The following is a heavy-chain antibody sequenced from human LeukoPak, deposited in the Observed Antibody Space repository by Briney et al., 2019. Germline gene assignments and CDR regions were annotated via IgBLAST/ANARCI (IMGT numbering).Heavy chain of an antibody. D-gene: IGHD3-16*01. CDR2: ISSSGSTI. Sequence: GGSLRLSCAASGFTLSSYELNWVRQAPGKGLEWVSYISSSGSTIYYADSVKGRFTISRDNAKNSLYLQMNSLRAEDTAVYYCARGRGYGDYWGQGTLVTVSS. CDR3: ARGRGYGDY. CDR1: GFTLSSYE. V-gene: IGHV3-48*03. J-gene: IGHJ4*02.